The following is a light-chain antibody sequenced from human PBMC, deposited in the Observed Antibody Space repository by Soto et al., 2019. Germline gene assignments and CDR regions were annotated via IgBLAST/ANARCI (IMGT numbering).Light chain of an antibody. CDR2: SAS. J-gene: IGKJ4*01. CDR3: QQYYNWPSLT. CDR1: QSVFSN. Sequence: EIVMTQSPAFLSVSPGERVILSCRASQSVFSNLAWYQQKPGQAPRLLIYSASARVTGIPARFSGSGSGTEFTLTISSLQSEDFAVYYCQQYYNWPSLTFGGGTKVDIK. V-gene: IGKV3-15*01.